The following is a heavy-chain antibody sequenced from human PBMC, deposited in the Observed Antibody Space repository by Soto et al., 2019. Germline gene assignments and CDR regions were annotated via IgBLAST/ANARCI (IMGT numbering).Heavy chain of an antibody. CDR3: ASRYCSGGSCYFSDY. V-gene: IGHV3-21*01. J-gene: IGHJ4*02. CDR2: ISSSSSYI. D-gene: IGHD2-15*01. Sequence: VQLVESGGGLVKPGGSLRLSCAASGFTFSSYSMNWVRQAPGKGLEWVSSISSSSSYIYYADSVKGRFTISRDNAKNSLYLQMNSLRAEDTAVYYCASRYCSGGSCYFSDYWGQGTLVTVSS. CDR1: GFTFSSYS.